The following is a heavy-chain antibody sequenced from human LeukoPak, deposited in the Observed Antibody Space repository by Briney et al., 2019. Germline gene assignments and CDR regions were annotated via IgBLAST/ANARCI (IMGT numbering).Heavy chain of an antibody. CDR2: ISYSGDT. CDR1: GGSVGSNY. D-gene: IGHD3-9*01. CDR3: ARDSPHYDILTGYYKGWYFDL. Sequence: KSSETLSLTCSVSGGSVGSNYWSWVRQPPGKGLEWIGYISYSGDTNHNPSLKSRVTISVDTSKNQFSLKLSSVTAADTAVYYCARDSPHYDILTGYYKGWYFDLWGRGTLVTVSS. J-gene: IGHJ2*01. V-gene: IGHV4-59*02.